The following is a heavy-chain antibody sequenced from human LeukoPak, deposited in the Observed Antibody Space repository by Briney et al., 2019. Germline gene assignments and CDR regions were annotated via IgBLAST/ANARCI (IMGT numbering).Heavy chain of an antibody. J-gene: IGHJ6*03. Sequence: GGSLRLSCATSGFTFSSSETNWVRQAPGKGLEWVSSISSSGSSINYAESVKGRFTISRDNAKNSLYLQMSSLRAEDTAIYYCARVVAGTGGYFSYYYLDVWGKGTTVTVSS. CDR1: GFTFSSSE. D-gene: IGHD3-10*01. CDR2: ISSSGSSI. V-gene: IGHV3-48*03. CDR3: ARVVAGTGGYFSYYYLDV.